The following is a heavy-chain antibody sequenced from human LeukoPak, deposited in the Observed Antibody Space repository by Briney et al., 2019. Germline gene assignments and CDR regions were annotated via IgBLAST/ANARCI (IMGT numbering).Heavy chain of an antibody. CDR2: ISHSGSTL. V-gene: IGHV3-48*03. CDR1: GFTFNIYD. Sequence: PGGSLRLSHAASGFTFNIYDMNWVRQAPGEGLEWVSYISHSGSTLYYADHVKGRLTISSDNAKNPLYLQMNSLSAEDTAVYYCASEGGTVMIDYWGQGNLVPVSS. D-gene: IGHD3-16*01. J-gene: IGHJ4*02. CDR3: ASEGGTVMIDY.